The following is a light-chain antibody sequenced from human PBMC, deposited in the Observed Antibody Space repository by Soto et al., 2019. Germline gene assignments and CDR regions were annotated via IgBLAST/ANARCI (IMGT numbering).Light chain of an antibody. CDR3: ATWDTSLSAWV. J-gene: IGLJ3*02. V-gene: IGLV1-51*01. Sequence: QSVLTQPPSVSAAPGQKVTISCSGSSSNIGDISVSWYQQLPGTAPNLLIYDNNQRPSGIPDRFSGSKSGTSATLGITGLQTGDEADYYCATWDTSLSAWVFGGGTKLTVL. CDR2: DNN. CDR1: SSNIGDIS.